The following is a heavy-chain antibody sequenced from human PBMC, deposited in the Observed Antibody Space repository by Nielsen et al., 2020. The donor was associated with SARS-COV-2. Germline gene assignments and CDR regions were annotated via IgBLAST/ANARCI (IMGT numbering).Heavy chain of an antibody. Sequence: SETLSLTCTVSGGSISNYYWSWVRQPPGKGLEWIGYIFFSGSTNYDPSLKSRVTISVETSKNQFYLKLTSVTAADTAVYYCARGGSVQIDYWGQGTLVTVSS. J-gene: IGHJ4*02. V-gene: IGHV4-59*01. CDR1: GGSISNYY. D-gene: IGHD3-10*01. CDR3: ARGGSVQIDY. CDR2: IFFSGST.